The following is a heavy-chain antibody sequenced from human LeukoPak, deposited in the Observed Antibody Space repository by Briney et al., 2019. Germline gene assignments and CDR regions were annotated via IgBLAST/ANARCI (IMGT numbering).Heavy chain of an antibody. CDR1: GFTFSNYS. CDR3: ARRASTERGHSYGLDY. D-gene: IGHD5-18*01. V-gene: IGHV3-21*01. CDR2: ISRTATYI. J-gene: IGHJ4*02. Sequence: GGSLRLSCAASGFTFSNYSMNWVRQAPGKGLEWVSSISRTATYIYYPDSLRGRFTISRDNAKNSLHLQMNSLRVEDTAVYYCARRASTERGHSYGLDYWGQGTLVTVSS.